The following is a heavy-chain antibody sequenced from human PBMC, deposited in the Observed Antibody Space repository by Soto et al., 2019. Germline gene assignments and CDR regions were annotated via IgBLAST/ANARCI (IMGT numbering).Heavy chain of an antibody. V-gene: IGHV4-34*01. D-gene: IGHD6-13*01. Sequence: QVQLQQWGAGLLKPSETLSLTCAVYGGSFSGYYWSWIRQPPGKGLEWIGEINHSGGTNYNPSLKSRITISVDTSKNQFSLKLTSVTAADTAVYYCARAYSSSWSPLEYWGQGTLVTVSS. J-gene: IGHJ4*02. CDR3: ARAYSSSWSPLEY. CDR2: INHSGGT. CDR1: GGSFSGYY.